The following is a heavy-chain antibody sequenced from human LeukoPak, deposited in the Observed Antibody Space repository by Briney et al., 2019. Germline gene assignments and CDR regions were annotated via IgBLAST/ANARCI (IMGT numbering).Heavy chain of an antibody. J-gene: IGHJ3*02. D-gene: IGHD1-14*01. CDR1: GFTFSSYS. CDR2: ISSSSSYI. Sequence: PGGSLRLACAASGFTFSSYSMNWVRQAPGRGLEWVSSISSSSSYIYYADSVKGRFTISRDNAKNSLYLQMNSLRAEDTAVYYCARTGNHDAFDIWGQGTMVTVSS. V-gene: IGHV3-21*01. CDR3: ARTGNHDAFDI.